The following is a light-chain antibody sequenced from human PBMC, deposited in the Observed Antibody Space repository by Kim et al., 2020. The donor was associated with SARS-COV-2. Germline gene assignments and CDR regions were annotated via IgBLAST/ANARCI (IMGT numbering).Light chain of an antibody. V-gene: IGLV2-8*01. Sequence: QSALTQPPSASGSPGQSVTISCTGTSSDVGGYDYVSWYQQHPGKAPQLMIYEVTKRPSGVPDRFSGSKSGNTASLTVSGLQAEDEADYYCSSYGGSNNLVFGGGTQLTVL. CDR2: EVT. CDR3: SSYGGSNNLV. J-gene: IGLJ3*02. CDR1: SSDVGGYDY.